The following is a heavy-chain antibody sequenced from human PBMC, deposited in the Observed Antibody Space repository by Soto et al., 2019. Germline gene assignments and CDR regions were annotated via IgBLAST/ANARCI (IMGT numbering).Heavy chain of an antibody. CDR1: GFTFSSYA. D-gene: IGHD5-18*01. V-gene: IGHV3-23*01. CDR3: ATDRTGGHSYGYWSTLLGPFVY. Sequence: EVQLLESGGGLVQPGGSLRLSCAASGFTFSSYAMSWVRQAPGKGLEWVSAISGSGGSTYYADSVKGRFTISRDNSKNTLYMQMNSRRAEDTAVYYCATDRTGGHSYGYWSTLLGPFVYWGQGTLVTVSS. CDR2: ISGSGGST. J-gene: IGHJ4*02.